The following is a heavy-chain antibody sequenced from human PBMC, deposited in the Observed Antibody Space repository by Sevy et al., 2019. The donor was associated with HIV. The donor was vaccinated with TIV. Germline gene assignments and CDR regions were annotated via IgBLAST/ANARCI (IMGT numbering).Heavy chain of an antibody. Sequence: GGSVRLSCVASGFTFSNYAMNWVRQAPGKGLEWVSTVFRGGDGTYYADSVKGRFTISRDNSKDTVYLQLSSLRADDTAVYYCAGALYDSSGSFDALDIWGQRTMVTVSS. CDR1: GFTFSNYA. CDR3: AGALYDSSGSFDALDI. CDR2: VFRGGDGT. D-gene: IGHD3-22*01. V-gene: IGHV3-23*01. J-gene: IGHJ3*02.